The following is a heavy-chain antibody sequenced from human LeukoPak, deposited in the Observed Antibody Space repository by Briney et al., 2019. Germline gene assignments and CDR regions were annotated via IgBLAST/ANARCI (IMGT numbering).Heavy chain of an antibody. CDR3: ASPTYYYDSSGYHRWNFDL. J-gene: IGHJ2*01. V-gene: IGHV4-39*01. D-gene: IGHD3-22*01. CDR1: GGSISSSSYY. CDR2: IYYSGST. Sequence: PSETLSLTCTVSGGSISSSSYYSGWIRQPPGKGLEWIGSIYYSGSTYYNPSLKSRVTISVDTSKNQFSLKLSSVTAADTAVYYCASPTYYYDSSGYHRWNFDLWGRGTLVTVSS.